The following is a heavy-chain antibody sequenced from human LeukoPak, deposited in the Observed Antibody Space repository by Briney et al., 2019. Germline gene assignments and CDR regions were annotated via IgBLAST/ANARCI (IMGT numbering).Heavy chain of an antibody. D-gene: IGHD3-9*01. V-gene: IGHV4-38-2*01. CDR2: IYHSGST. Sequence: SETLSLTCAVSGYSISSGYYWGWIRQPPGKGLEWIGSIYHSGSTYYNPSLKSRVTISVDTSKNQFSLKLSYVTAADTAVYYCARVGRGYDILTGYSLDWFDPWGQGTLVTVSS. CDR1: GYSISSGYY. CDR3: ARVGRGYDILTGYSLDWFDP. J-gene: IGHJ5*02.